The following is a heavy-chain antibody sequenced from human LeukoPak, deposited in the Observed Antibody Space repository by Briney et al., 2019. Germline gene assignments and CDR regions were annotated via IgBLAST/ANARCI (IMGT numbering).Heavy chain of an antibody. Sequence: PGGSLRLSCAASGFTFSSYWMSWVRQAPGKGLEWVANIKQDGSEKYYVDSVKGRFTISRDNAKNSLYLQMNSLRAEDTAVYYCARDEGNGDYGAYYYYYMDVWGKGTTVTVSS. CDR1: GFTFSSYW. D-gene: IGHD4-17*01. CDR2: IKQDGSEK. J-gene: IGHJ6*03. CDR3: ARDEGNGDYGAYYYYYMDV. V-gene: IGHV3-7*01.